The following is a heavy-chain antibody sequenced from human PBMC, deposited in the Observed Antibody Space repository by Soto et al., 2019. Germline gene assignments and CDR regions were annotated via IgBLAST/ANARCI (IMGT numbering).Heavy chain of an antibody. CDR3: ARDLGSNFDY. CDR2: IYRGGST. J-gene: IGHJ4*02. CDR1: GFTVSNNY. D-gene: IGHD3-10*01. V-gene: IGHV3-66*01. Sequence: GGSLRLSCAASGFTVSNNYMSWVRQAPGKGLEWVSVIYRGGSTYYADSVKGRFTLSRDNSKNTLYLQMNSLRAEDTAVYYCARDLGSNFDYWGQGTLVTVSS.